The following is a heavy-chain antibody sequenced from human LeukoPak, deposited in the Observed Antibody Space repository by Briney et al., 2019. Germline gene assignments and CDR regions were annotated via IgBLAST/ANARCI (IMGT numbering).Heavy chain of an antibody. CDR1: GGSISSGSYY. CDR3: ASQVVVVAAHQNYYYYGMDV. J-gene: IGHJ6*02. D-gene: IGHD2-15*01. V-gene: IGHV4-61*02. CDR2: IYTSGST. Sequence: PSQTLSLTCTVSGGSISSGSYYWSWIRQPAGKGLEWIGRIYTSGSTNYNPSLKSRVTISVDTSKNQFSLKLSSVTAADTAVYYCASQVVVVAAHQNYYYYGMDVWGQGTTVTVSS.